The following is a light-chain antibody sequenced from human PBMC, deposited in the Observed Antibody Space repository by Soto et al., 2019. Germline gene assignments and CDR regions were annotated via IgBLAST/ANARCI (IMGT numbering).Light chain of an antibody. CDR3: CSYAGSSTYVL. CDR1: SSDVGSSNL. Sequence: QSVLTQPASVSGSPGQSITISCTGTSSDVGSSNLVSWYQQHLGKAPKLMIYEGSKRPSGVSNRFYGSKSGNTASLTISGLQAEDEADYYCCSYAGSSTYVLFGGGTKLTVL. CDR2: EGS. J-gene: IGLJ2*01. V-gene: IGLV2-23*01.